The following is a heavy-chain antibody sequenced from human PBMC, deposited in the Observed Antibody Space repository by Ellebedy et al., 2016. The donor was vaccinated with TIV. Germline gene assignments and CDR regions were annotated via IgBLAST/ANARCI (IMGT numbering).Heavy chain of an antibody. D-gene: IGHD1-14*01. J-gene: IGHJ5*02. CDR1: GFTFSSYS. CDR2: ISSSGSPI. CDR3: ARGNRTFNP. Sequence: GESLKISCAVSGFTFSSYSMNWVRQAPGKGLEWVSYISSSGSPIHYADSVKGRFSISRDNVKNSLYLQMNSPRAEDTAVYYCARGNRTFNPWGQGTLVTVSS. V-gene: IGHV3-48*01.